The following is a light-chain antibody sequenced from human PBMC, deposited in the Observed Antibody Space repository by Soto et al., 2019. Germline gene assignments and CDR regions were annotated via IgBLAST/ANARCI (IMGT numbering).Light chain of an antibody. CDR2: AAS. J-gene: IGKJ3*01. CDR1: QGISSY. Sequence: DIQLTQSPSFLSASVGDRVTITCRASQGISSYLAWYQQKPGKAPKLLIYAASTLQSGVPSRFSGSGSGTEFTLTISSLQPEDFATYYCQQLNSYRVGPGTKVDIK. V-gene: IGKV1-9*01. CDR3: QQLNSYR.